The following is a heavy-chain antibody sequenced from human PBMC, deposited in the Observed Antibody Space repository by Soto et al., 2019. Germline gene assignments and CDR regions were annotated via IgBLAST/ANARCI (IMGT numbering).Heavy chain of an antibody. D-gene: IGHD3-16*02. CDR1: GGSISSGGYY. J-gene: IGHJ4*02. V-gene: IGHV4-31*03. Sequence: QVQLQESGPGLVKPSQTLSLTCTVSGGSISSGGYYWSWLRQHPGKGREWIGYIFYSGSTYYNPSLKSRVTISVDTSKNQFSLKLSSVTAADTAVYYCAVGELSLSLDYWGQGTRVTVSS. CDR3: AVGELSLSLDY. CDR2: IFYSGST.